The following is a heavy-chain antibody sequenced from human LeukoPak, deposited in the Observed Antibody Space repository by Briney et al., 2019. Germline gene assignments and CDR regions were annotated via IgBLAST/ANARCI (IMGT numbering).Heavy chain of an antibody. CDR1: GFTFSSYA. D-gene: IGHD3-10*01. V-gene: IGHV3-23*01. CDR3: AKDIWFVEPH. J-gene: IGHJ4*02. CDR2: ISNGGTIT. Sequence: GGSLRLSCAASGFTFSSYAMNWVRQAPGKGLEWVSGISNGGTITNYADSVKGRFTISRDNSKSTLYLQMNGLRAEGTAVYYCAKDIWFVEPHWGQGTLVTVSS.